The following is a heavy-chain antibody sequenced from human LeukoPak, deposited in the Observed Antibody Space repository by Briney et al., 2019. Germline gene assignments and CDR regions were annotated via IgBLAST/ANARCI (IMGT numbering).Heavy chain of an antibody. J-gene: IGHJ5*02. CDR1: GGTFSSYA. CDR3: ARANWARSSWYNNWFDP. CDR2: IIPIFGTA. D-gene: IGHD6-13*01. Sequence: ASVKVSCKASGGTFSSYAISWVRQAPGQGLEWMGGIIPIFGTANYAQKFQGRVTITADKSTSTAYMELSSLRSEDTAVYYCARANWARSSWYNNWFDPWGQGTLVTVSS. V-gene: IGHV1-69*06.